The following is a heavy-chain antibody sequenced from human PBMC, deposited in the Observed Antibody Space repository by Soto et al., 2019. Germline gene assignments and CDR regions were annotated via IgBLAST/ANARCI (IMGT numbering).Heavy chain of an antibody. CDR2: ISYDGNKK. J-gene: IGHJ6*02. D-gene: IGHD2-2*02. CDR3: EREAAVPAAIGHYYYGIDV. Sequence: GGSLRLSCAASGFNLSKYDVHWVRQAPGKGLEWVAVISYDGNKKYYADSVKGRFSISRDNSKNSLYMQLNSLRPDDTAVYYCEREAAVPAAIGHYYYGIDVWGHGTPVTVSS. V-gene: IGHV3-30-3*01. CDR1: GFNLSKYD.